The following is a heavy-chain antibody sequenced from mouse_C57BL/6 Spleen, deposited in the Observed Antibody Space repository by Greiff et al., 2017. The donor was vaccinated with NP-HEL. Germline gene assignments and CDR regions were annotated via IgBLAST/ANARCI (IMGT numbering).Heavy chain of an antibody. CDR1: GYSFTDYN. CDR3: AMPQTAQGGVFDY. CDR2: INPNYGTT. Sequence: EVQLQQSGPELVKPGASVKISCKASGYSFTDYNMNWVKQSNGKSLEWIGVINPNYGTTSYNQKFKGKATLTVDKSSSTAYMQLNSLTSDDSAIYYWAMPQTAQGGVFDYWGQGTTLTGPS. J-gene: IGHJ2*01. V-gene: IGHV1-39*01. D-gene: IGHD3-2*02.